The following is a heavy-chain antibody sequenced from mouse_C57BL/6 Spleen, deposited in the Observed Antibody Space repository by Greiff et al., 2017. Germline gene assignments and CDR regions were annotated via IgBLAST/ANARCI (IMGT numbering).Heavy chain of an antibody. CDR1: GYTFTSYD. J-gene: IGHJ3*01. V-gene: IGHV1-85*01. CDR3: ARAGDDYDTAY. D-gene: IGHD2-4*01. Sequence: VQLQQSGPELVKPGASVKLSCKASGYTFTSYDINWVKQRPGQGLEWIGWIYPRDGSTKYNEKFKGKATLPVDTSSRTSYMVLHILTSEDSAVYFGARAGDDYDTAYWGQGTLVTVSA. CDR2: IYPRDGST.